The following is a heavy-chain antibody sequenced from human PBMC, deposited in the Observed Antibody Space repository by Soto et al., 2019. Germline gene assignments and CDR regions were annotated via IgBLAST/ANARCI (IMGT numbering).Heavy chain of an antibody. CDR3: ARGSGSTSQHWFDP. J-gene: IGHJ5*02. V-gene: IGHV3-48*01. Sequence: PGGSLRLSCAASGFTFSSYSMNWVRQAPGKGLEWVSYISSSSSTIYYADSVKGRFTISRDNAKNSLYLQMNSLRAEDTAVYYCARGSGSTSQHWFDPWGQGTLVTVSS. D-gene: IGHD2-2*01. CDR1: GFTFSSYS. CDR2: ISSSSSTI.